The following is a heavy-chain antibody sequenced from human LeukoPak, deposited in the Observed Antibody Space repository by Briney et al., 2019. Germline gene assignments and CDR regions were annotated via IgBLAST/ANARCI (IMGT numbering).Heavy chain of an antibody. CDR2: IHPGDSDT. Sequence: GGSLEISCKGSGYRFTSYWIGWVRQMPGKGLEWMGIIHPGDSDTRYSPPFQGQVTIPADKSVSTAYLQWSCLKASDTAMYYCARGEVVTAMAFHIWGQGTMVTVSS. CDR3: ARGEVVTAMAFHI. V-gene: IGHV5-51*01. J-gene: IGHJ3*02. D-gene: IGHD2-21*02. CDR1: GYRFTSYW.